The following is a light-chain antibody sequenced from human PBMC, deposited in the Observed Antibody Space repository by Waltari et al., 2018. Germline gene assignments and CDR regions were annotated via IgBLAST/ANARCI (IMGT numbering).Light chain of an antibody. CDR1: QSVLYSPDNRNY. CDR3: QQYYITPLS. Sequence: DIVMTQSPDSLAVSLGERATINCKSSQSVLYSPDNRNYLAWYQQKPGQPPNLLIYWASTRESGVPDRFSGRGSGTDFTLTISSLQAEDVAVYYCQQYYITPLSFGGGTKVEIK. CDR2: WAS. V-gene: IGKV4-1*01. J-gene: IGKJ4*01.